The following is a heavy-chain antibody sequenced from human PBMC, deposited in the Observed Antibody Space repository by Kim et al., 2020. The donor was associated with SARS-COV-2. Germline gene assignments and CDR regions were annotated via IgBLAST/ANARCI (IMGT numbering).Heavy chain of an antibody. D-gene: IGHD3-10*01. CDR3: ARGPYHSWFGEPHGGYFDY. V-gene: IGHV3-33*01. J-gene: IGHJ4*02. CDR1: GFTFSSYG. CDR2: IWYDGSNK. Sequence: GGSLRLSCAASGFTFSSYGMHWVRQAPGKGLEWVAVIWYDGSNKYYADSVKGRFTISRDNSKNTLYLQMNSLRAEDTAVYYCARGPYHSWFGEPHGGYFDYWGQGTLVTVSS.